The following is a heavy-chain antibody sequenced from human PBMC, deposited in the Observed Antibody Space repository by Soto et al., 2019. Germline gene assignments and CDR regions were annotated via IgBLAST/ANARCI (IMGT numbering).Heavy chain of an antibody. Sequence: PGGSLRLSCAASGFTFSSYGMHWVRQAPGKGPEWVAVISYDGSNKYYADSVKGRFTISRDNSKNTLYLQMNSLRAEDTAVYYCARVFTFGGVIVIQTYGMDVWGQGTTVTVSS. V-gene: IGHV3-30*03. CDR1: GFTFSSYG. CDR3: ARVFTFGGVIVIQTYGMDV. J-gene: IGHJ6*02. CDR2: ISYDGSNK. D-gene: IGHD3-16*02.